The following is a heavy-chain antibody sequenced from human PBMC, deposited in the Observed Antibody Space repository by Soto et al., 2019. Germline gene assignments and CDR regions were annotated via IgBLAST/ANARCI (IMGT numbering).Heavy chain of an antibody. CDR3: ARDHLILPAHDFFYGSDV. D-gene: IGHD2-21*02. CDR1: GFTFSMYS. CDR2: IPQDGVDG. V-gene: IGHV3-7*03. J-gene: IGHJ6*02. Sequence: DVKLVESGGGLVQPGDSLRLSCEVSGFTFSMYSMSWVRQSPGKGLEWVAKIPQDGVDGHYADSVTGRFIISRDNDKNSLHLQLNNLRAEDTAVYYCARDHLILPAHDFFYGSDVWGRGATVTVSS.